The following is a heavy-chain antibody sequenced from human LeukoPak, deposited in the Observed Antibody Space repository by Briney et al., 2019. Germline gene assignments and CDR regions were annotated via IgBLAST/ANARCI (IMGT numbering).Heavy chain of an antibody. CDR3: AKEEWDSIAVAGTPSISLHGGMDV. J-gene: IGHJ6*02. CDR1: GFTVSSNY. V-gene: IGHV3-66*01. Sequence: GGSLRLSCAASGFTVSSNYMSWVRQAPGKGLEWVSVIYSGGSTYYADSVKGRFTISRDNSKNTLYLQMNSLRAEDTAVYYCAKEEWDSIAVAGTPSISLHGGMDVWGQGTTVTVSS. CDR2: IYSGGST. D-gene: IGHD6-19*01.